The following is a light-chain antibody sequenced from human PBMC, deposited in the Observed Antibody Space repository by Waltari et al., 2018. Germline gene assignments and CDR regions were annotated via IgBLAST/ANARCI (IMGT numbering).Light chain of an antibody. Sequence: EIVLTQSLGTLSLYPGERANLSCRASQSVCRSFTWYQQKPGQAPSLLISGASSRATVIPDRFSGSGSGTDFSLTISRLEPEDFALYYCQHYVRLPVSFGQGTKVDIK. V-gene: IGKV3-20*01. J-gene: IGKJ1*01. CDR1: QSVCRS. CDR3: QHYVRLPVS. CDR2: GAS.